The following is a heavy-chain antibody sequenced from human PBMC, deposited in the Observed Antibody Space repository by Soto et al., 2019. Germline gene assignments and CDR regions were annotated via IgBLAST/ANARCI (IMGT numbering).Heavy chain of an antibody. V-gene: IGHV3-33*01. J-gene: IGHJ6*02. CDR2: IWYDGSNK. D-gene: IGHD4-17*01. CDR3: AREKRHDYGGNAYYYYYGMDV. CDR1: GFTFSSYG. Sequence: QVQLVESGGGVVQPGRSLRLSCAASGFTFSSYGMHWVRQAPGKGLEWVAVIWYDGSNKYYADSVKGRFTISRDNFKNTLYLQMNSRRSEDTAVYYCAREKRHDYGGNAYYYYYGMDVWVQGTTVTVSS.